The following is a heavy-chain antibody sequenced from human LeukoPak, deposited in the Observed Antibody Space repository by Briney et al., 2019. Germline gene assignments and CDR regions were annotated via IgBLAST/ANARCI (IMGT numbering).Heavy chain of an antibody. D-gene: IGHD3-16*01. CDR3: ARQGGTTSSPFAP. Sequence: SETLSLTCTVSGGSISSSSYFWVWIRQPPGKGLEWIGSIYSSGSTYYNPSLKSRVTISVDTSKNQFSLKLSSVTAADTAVYYCARQGGTTSSPFAPWGQGTLVGVSS. V-gene: IGHV4-39*01. J-gene: IGHJ5*02. CDR1: GGSISSSSYF. CDR2: IYSSGST.